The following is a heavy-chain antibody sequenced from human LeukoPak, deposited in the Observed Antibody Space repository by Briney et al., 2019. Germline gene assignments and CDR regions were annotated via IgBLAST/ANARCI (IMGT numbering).Heavy chain of an antibody. V-gene: IGHV3-21*01. D-gene: IGHD3-3*01. Sequence: GGSLRLSCAASGFTFSRSAMNWVRQAPGKGLEWVSSISSSGGYKYYADSVKGRFTISKDNTKNSPYLQMNSLRVEDTAVYYCARCPGEWFDAFDIWGQGTVVTASS. J-gene: IGHJ3*02. CDR3: ARCPGEWFDAFDI. CDR2: ISSSGGYK. CDR1: GFTFSRSA.